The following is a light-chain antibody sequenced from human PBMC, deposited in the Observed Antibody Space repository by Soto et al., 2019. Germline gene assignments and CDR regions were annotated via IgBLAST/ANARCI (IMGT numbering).Light chain of an antibody. J-gene: IGKJ1*01. Sequence: DIHMTQSPSTLSGSVGDRVTISCRAGQTIRSWLAWYQQKPGKAPKLLIYKASTLKSGVPSRFSGSGSGTEFTLTISSLQPDDFATYYCQHYNSYSEAFGQGTKVDI. CDR1: QTIRSW. CDR3: QHYNSYSEA. V-gene: IGKV1-5*03. CDR2: KAS.